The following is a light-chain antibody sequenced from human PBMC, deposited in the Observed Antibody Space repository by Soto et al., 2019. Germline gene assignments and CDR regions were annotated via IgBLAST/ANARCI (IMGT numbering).Light chain of an antibody. CDR2: GAT. J-gene: IGKJ5*01. Sequence: DIVMTQSPDSLAVSLGERATLSCRASQSVNSGYLVWYQQKPGQAPRLLIYGATSRATGIPDRLSASGSGTDFTLTIRRLEPEDFAVYYCQQYSSSPTFGPGTRLEIK. CDR1: QSVNSGY. CDR3: QQYSSSPT. V-gene: IGKV3-20*01.